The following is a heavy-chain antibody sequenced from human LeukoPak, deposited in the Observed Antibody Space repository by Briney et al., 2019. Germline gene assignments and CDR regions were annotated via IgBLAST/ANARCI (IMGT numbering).Heavy chain of an antibody. CDR3: ARDGGYYDFWSGYYEYYCYMDV. CDR1: GFTFNSYA. J-gene: IGHJ6*03. V-gene: IGHV3-64*01. Sequence: QTGGSLRLSCAASGFTFNSYAMHWVRQAPGKGLEYVSAISSNGGSTYYANSVKGRFTISRDNSKNTLYLQMGSLRAEDMAVYYCARDGGYYDFWSGYYEYYCYMDVWGKGTTVTVSS. D-gene: IGHD3-3*01. CDR2: ISSNGGST.